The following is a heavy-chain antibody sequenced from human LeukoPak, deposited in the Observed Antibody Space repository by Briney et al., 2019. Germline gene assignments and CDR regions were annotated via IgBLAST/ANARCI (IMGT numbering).Heavy chain of an antibody. V-gene: IGHV3-53*01. D-gene: IGHD6-13*01. CDR2: IYSGGST. J-gene: IGHJ4*02. CDR1: GFTVSSNY. CDR3: ARHQDTHIAAAYFDY. Sequence: GGSLRLSCAASGFTVSSNYMSWVRQAPGKGLEWVSVIYSGGSTYYADSVKGRFTISRDNSKNTLYLQMNSLRAEDTAVYYCARHQDTHIAAAYFDYWGQGTLVTVSS.